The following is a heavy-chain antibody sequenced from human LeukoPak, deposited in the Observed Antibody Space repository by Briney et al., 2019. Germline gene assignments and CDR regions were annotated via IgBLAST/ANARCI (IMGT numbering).Heavy chain of an antibody. CDR1: GFTFSSYG. Sequence: GGSLRLSCAASGFTFSSYGMHWVRQAPGKGLEWVAVISYDGSNKYYADSVKGRFTISRDNSKNTLSLQMNSLRAEDTAVYYCAKQGITGTGGYFDYWGQGTLVTVSS. CDR3: AKQGITGTGGYFDY. D-gene: IGHD1-20*01. V-gene: IGHV3-30*18. J-gene: IGHJ4*02. CDR2: ISYDGSNK.